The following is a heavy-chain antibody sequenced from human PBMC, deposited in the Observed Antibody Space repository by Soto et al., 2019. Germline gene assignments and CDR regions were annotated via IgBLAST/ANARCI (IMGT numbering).Heavy chain of an antibody. V-gene: IGHV4-59*02. J-gene: IGHJ6*02. CDR1: GASVTSHY. Sequence: QMQLRESGPGLVKTSETLSLTCNVSGASVTSHYWTWIRQPPGGGLEWIGYMYHSGSTYYNPSLKSRLTMSLDTSRNQFSLNIASVTAADTATYYCATQDLGKKFQILLGWRAVDVWGQGTTVIVSS. D-gene: IGHD7-27*01. CDR3: ATQDLGKKFQILLGWRAVDV. CDR2: MYHSGST.